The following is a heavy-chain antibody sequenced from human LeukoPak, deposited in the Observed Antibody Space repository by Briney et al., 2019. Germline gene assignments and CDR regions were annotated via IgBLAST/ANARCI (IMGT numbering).Heavy chain of an antibody. J-gene: IGHJ4*02. CDR1: GFTFSAFT. V-gene: IGHV3-21*01. Sequence: GGSLRLSCSASGFTFSAFTMNWVRQAPGKGLEWVSSISSGSSYIYYADSAKGRFTISRDNAKNSLYLQMNSPRAEDTAVYYCASANSYTSSSYYWGQGTLVTVSS. CDR2: ISSGSSYI. D-gene: IGHD6-6*01. CDR3: ASANSYTSSSYY.